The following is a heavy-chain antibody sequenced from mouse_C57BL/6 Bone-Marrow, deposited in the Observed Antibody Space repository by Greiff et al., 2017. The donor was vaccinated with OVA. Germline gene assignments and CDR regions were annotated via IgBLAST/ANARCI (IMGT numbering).Heavy chain of an antibody. Sequence: QVQLKQPGAELVKPGASVKMSCKASGYTFTSYWITWVKQRPGQGLEWIGDIYPGSGSTNYNEKFKSKATLTVDTSSSTAYMQLSSLTSEDSAVYYCASIYYYGSSYGYAMDYWGQGTSVTVSS. V-gene: IGHV1-55*01. J-gene: IGHJ4*01. D-gene: IGHD1-1*01. CDR1: GYTFTSYW. CDR2: IYPGSGST. CDR3: ASIYYYGSSYGYAMDY.